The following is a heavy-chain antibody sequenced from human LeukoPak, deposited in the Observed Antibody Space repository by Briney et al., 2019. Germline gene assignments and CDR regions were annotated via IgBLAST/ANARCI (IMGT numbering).Heavy chain of an antibody. CDR2: ISSSSSYI. V-gene: IGHV3-21*01. J-gene: IGHJ4*02. Sequence: GGSLRLSCAASGFTFTSYEMNWVRQAPGKGLEWVSSISSSSSYIYYANSVKGRFTVSRDNAKNSLYLQMNSLRAEDTAVYYCATYGDYERGYWGQGTLVTVSS. CDR1: GFTFTSYE. CDR3: ATYGDYERGY. D-gene: IGHD4-17*01.